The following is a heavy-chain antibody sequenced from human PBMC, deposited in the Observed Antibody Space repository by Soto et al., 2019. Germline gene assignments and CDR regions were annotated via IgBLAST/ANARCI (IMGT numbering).Heavy chain of an antibody. D-gene: IGHD3-3*01. J-gene: IGHJ4*02. CDR2: ILNSGGT. CDR3: VGDIWSGSYRFDY. Sequence: QVQLQESGPGLVKPSETLSLTCTVSGDSITNYQWSWIRQSPDKGLEWIGYILNSGGTVYNTYLRGRVSISADSSRNQFSLKLTSVIAADTAIYYCVGDIWSGSYRFDYWGQGTLVTVSS. V-gene: IGHV4-4*09. CDR1: GDSITNYQ.